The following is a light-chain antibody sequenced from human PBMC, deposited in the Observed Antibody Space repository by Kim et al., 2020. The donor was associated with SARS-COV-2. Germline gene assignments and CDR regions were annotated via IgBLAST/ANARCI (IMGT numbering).Light chain of an antibody. CDR2: AAS. J-gene: IGKJ1*01. Sequence: DIQMTQSPSSLSASLGDRVTITCRASQGISSWLAWYQQKPEKAPKCLIYAASSLQSGVPSRFSGSGSGTDFTLTISRLQPEDFATYYCQQYDSYPRTFGQGTRLDIK. V-gene: IGKV1D-16*01. CDR1: QGISSW. CDR3: QQYDSYPRT.